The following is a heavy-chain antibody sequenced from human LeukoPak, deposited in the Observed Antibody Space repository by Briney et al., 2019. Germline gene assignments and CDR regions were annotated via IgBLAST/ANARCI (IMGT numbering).Heavy chain of an antibody. J-gene: IGHJ4*02. CDR2: IRYDGSNK. D-gene: IGHD6-13*01. V-gene: IGHV3-30*02. Sequence: PGGSLRLSCAASGFTFSSYGMHWVRQAPSKGLEWVAFIRYDGSNKYYADSVKGRFTISRDNSKNTLYLQMNSLRAEDTAVYYCAKFGRYSSSWFDYWGQGTLVTVSS. CDR3: AKFGRYSSSWFDY. CDR1: GFTFSSYG.